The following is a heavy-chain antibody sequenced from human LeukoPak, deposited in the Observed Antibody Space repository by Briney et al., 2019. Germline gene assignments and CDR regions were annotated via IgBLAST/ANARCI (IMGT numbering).Heavy chain of an antibody. CDR1: GFTFISYD. V-gene: IGHV3-48*03. J-gene: IGHJ4*02. CDR2: MSGSGGSI. CDR3: SRGRRFGDY. D-gene: IGHD3-16*01. Sequence: GGYLRLYSAASGFTFISYDMNWVRQAQGQGLEWVSYMSGSGGSIFYTHSVNGRFTISRDNANSSLYLQMNSLRAEDTAVYYCSRGRRFGDYWGQGALVTVSS.